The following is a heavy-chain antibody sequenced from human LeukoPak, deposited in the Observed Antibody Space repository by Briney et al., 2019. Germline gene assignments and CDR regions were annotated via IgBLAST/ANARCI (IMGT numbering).Heavy chain of an antibody. J-gene: IGHJ5*02. Sequence: SVKVSCKASGGTFSSYAISWVRQAPGQGLEWMGGIIPIFGTANYAQKFQGRVTIITDESTSTAYMELSSLRSEDTAVYYCARTVATTSNWFDPWGQGTLVTVSS. V-gene: IGHV1-69*05. CDR1: GGTFSSYA. D-gene: IGHD5-12*01. CDR3: ARTVATTSNWFDP. CDR2: IIPIFGTA.